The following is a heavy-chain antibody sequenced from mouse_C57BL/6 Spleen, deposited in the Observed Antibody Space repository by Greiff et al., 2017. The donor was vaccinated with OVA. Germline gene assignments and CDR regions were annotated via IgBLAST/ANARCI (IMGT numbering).Heavy chain of an antibody. Sequence: VQLQPSGAELVKPGASVKLSCTASGFNIKDYYMHWVKQRTEQGLEWIGRIDPEDGETKYASKFQGKATITADKSSNTAYLQHSSLTSEDTAVYYCARWGSYAMDYWGQGTSVTVSS. V-gene: IGHV14-2*01. D-gene: IGHD3-1*01. CDR3: ARWGSYAMDY. J-gene: IGHJ4*01. CDR2: IDPEDGET. CDR1: GFNIKDYY.